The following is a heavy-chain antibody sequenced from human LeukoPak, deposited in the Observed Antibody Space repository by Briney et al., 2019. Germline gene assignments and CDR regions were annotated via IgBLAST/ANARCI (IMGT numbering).Heavy chain of an antibody. Sequence: GGSLRLSCAASGFTFSSYAMSWVRQAPGKGLEWVSAISGSGGSTYYADSVKGRFTISRDNSENTLYVQVNSLRAEDTAVYYCAKDTGGYSYGYQEYYDSSGSYFDYWGQGTLVTVSS. J-gene: IGHJ4*02. D-gene: IGHD3-22*01. V-gene: IGHV3-23*01. CDR3: AKDTGGYSYGYQEYYDSSGSYFDY. CDR2: ISGSGGST. CDR1: GFTFSSYA.